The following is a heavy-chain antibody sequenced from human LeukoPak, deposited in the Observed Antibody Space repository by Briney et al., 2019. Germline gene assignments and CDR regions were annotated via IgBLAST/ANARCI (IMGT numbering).Heavy chain of an antibody. CDR3: ARDVVAAAGTWDY. V-gene: IGHV4-4*07. CDR2: TYTSGST. D-gene: IGHD6-13*01. Sequence: SETLSLTCTVSGDSISSFYWTWIRQPAGKGLEWIGRTYTSGSTNYNPSLKSRVTMSVDTSKNQFSLKLSSVTAADTAVYYCARDVVAAAGTWDYWGQGTLVTVSS. J-gene: IGHJ4*02. CDR1: GDSISSFY.